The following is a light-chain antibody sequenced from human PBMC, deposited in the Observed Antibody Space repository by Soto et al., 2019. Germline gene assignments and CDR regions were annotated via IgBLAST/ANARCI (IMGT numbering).Light chain of an antibody. CDR3: CQYAGSKF. J-gene: IGLJ1*01. CDR1: SSDVGSYNL. Sequence: QSALTQPASVSGSPGQSITISCTGTSSDVGSYNLVSWYQQHPGKAPKLMIYEVSKRPSGVSNRFSGSKSGNTASLTISGFQVEDEADYYSCQYAGSKFLGTGPKVTV. V-gene: IGLV2-23*02. CDR2: EVS.